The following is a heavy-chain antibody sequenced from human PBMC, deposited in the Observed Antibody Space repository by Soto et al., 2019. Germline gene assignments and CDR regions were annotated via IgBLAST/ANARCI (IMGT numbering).Heavy chain of an antibody. CDR1: GFTFSSYA. Sequence: EVQLLESGGGLVQPGGSLRLSCAASGFTFSSYAMSWVRQAPGKGLEWVSAISGSGGSTYYADSVKGRFTISRDNSKNTLYLKMNSLRAEDTAVYYCAKAVFNGDYYYYGMDVWGQGTTVTV. V-gene: IGHV3-23*01. J-gene: IGHJ6*02. D-gene: IGHD4-17*01. CDR2: ISGSGGST. CDR3: AKAVFNGDYYYYGMDV.